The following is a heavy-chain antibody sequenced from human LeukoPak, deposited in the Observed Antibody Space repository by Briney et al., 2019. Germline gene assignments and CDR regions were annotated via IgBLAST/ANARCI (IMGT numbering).Heavy chain of an antibody. CDR3: ARGLRQYDFWSVDYYYYGMDV. Sequence: SETLSLTCTVSGGSISSGDYYWSWIRQPPGTGLEWIGYIYYSGSTYYNPSLKSRVTISVDTSKNQFSLKLSSVTAADAAVYYCARGLRQYDFWSVDYYYYGMDVWGQGTTVTVSS. D-gene: IGHD3-3*01. V-gene: IGHV4-30-4*01. CDR2: IYYSGST. CDR1: GGSISSGDYY. J-gene: IGHJ6*02.